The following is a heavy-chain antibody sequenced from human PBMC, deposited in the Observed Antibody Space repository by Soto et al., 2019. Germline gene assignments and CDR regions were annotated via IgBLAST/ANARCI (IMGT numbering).Heavy chain of an antibody. CDR3: ATGYCSGGSCYSFAFDI. Sequence: GASLKVSCKVSGCTLTELSMHWVRQAPGKGLEWMGGFDPEDGETIYAQKFQGRVTMTEDTSTDTAYMELSSLRSEDTAVYYCATGYCSGGSCYSFAFDIWGQGTMVTVSS. CDR2: FDPEDGET. J-gene: IGHJ3*02. D-gene: IGHD2-15*01. V-gene: IGHV1-24*01. CDR1: GCTLTELS.